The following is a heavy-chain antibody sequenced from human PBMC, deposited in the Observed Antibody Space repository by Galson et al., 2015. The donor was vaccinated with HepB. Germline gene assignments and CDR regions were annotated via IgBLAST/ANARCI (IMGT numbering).Heavy chain of an antibody. CDR2: INWNGGST. J-gene: IGHJ4*02. V-gene: IGHV3-20*04. CDR3: ARDLRLDYGDYIIDY. CDR1: GFTFDDYG. Sequence: SLRLSCAASGFTFDDYGMSWVRQAPGKGLEWVSGINWNGGSTGYADSVKGRFTISRDNAKNSLYLQMNSLRAEDTALYYCARDLRLDYGDYIIDYWGQGTLVTVSS. D-gene: IGHD4-17*01.